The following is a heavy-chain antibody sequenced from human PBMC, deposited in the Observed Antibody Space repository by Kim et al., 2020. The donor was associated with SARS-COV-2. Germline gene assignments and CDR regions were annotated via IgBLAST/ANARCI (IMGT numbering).Heavy chain of an antibody. Sequence: GGSLRLSCAASGFTFGDYAMHWVRQAPGKGLEWVSGISWNSGSIGYADSVKGRFTISRDNAKNSLYLQMNSLRAEDTALYYCAKDSSSTLYHYYGMDVWGQGTTVTVSS. CDR3: AKDSSSTLYHYYGMDV. V-gene: IGHV3-9*01. CDR2: ISWNSGSI. J-gene: IGHJ6*02. D-gene: IGHD6-13*01. CDR1: GFTFGDYA.